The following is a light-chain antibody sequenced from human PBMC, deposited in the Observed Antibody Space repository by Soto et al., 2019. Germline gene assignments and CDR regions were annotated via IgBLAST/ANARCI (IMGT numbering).Light chain of an antibody. J-gene: IGKJ4*01. CDR2: DAS. CDR3: QQYLHVLT. Sequence: DIQMTQSPSSLSASVGDRITITCQASQDIRNHLNWYQQKPGKGPKILIYDASDLEAGVRSRFGGSGSETDFTFTISSLQPEDVATCYYQQYLHVLTFGGGTKVEIK. V-gene: IGKV1-33*01. CDR1: QDIRNH.